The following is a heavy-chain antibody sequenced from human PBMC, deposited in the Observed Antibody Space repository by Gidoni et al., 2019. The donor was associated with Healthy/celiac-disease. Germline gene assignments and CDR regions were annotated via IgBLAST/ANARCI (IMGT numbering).Heavy chain of an antibody. Sequence: EVQLVESGGGLVQPGGSLRLSGAASGFTVSSNYMSWVRQAPGKGLEWVSVIYTGGTTYYADSVKGRFTISRDNSKNTLYLQMNSLRAEDTAVYYCARDKWEAAAGTIYWYFDLWGRGTLVTVSS. CDR3: ARDKWEAAAGTIYWYFDL. J-gene: IGHJ2*01. CDR1: GFTVSSNY. D-gene: IGHD6-13*01. V-gene: IGHV3-66*01. CDR2: IYTGGTT.